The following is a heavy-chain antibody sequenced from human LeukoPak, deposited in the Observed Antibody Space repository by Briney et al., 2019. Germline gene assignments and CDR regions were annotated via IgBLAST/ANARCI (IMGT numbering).Heavy chain of an antibody. J-gene: IGHJ6*02. V-gene: IGHV1-18*01. CDR1: GYTFTSYG. Sequence: ASVKVSCKASGYTFTSYGISWVRQAPGQGLEWMGWISAYNGNTNYAQKLQGRVTMTTDTSTSTAYMELRSLRSDDTAVYYCAIYRYCSGGSCYDAQDYYYYGLDVWGQGTTVTVSS. CDR2: ISAYNGNT. D-gene: IGHD2-15*01. CDR3: AIYRYCSGGSCYDAQDYYYYGLDV.